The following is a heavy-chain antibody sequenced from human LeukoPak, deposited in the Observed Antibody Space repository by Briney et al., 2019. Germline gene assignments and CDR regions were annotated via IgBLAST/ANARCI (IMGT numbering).Heavy chain of an antibody. J-gene: IGHJ6*02. V-gene: IGHV3-30*03. D-gene: IGHD1-26*01. CDR1: GFTFSSYG. CDR3: ARELYSGSLQDYYYGMDV. CDR2: ISYDGSNK. Sequence: GGSLRLSCAASGFTFSSYGMHWVRQAPGKGLEWVAVISYDGSNKYYADSVKGRFTISRDNSKNTLYLQMGSLRAEDMAVYYCARELYSGSLQDYYYGMDVWGQGTTVTVSS.